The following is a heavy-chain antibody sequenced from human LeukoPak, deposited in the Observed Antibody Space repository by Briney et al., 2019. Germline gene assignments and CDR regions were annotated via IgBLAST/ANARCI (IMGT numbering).Heavy chain of an antibody. CDR2: ISSSGGGT. CDR3: AKGGGRSFNFWTCYD. V-gene: IGHV3-23*01. CDR1: GFTFSSYA. D-gene: IGHD3/OR15-3a*01. Sequence: PGGSLRLSCAASGFTFSSYAMNWVRQAPGKGLEWVSGISSSGGGTYYADSVKGRFTISRDNSKNTLYLQMNSLRAEDTAVYYGAKGGGRSFNFWTCYDWGQGTLVTVSS. J-gene: IGHJ4*02.